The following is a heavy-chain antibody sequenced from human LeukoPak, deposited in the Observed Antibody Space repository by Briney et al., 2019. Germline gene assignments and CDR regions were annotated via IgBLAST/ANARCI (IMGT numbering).Heavy chain of an antibody. CDR2: IRYDVSNK. V-gene: IGHV3-30*02. CDR3: ANGYDSFDY. D-gene: IGHD5-12*01. CDR1: GFTFSSYG. Sequence: GGSLRLSCAASGFTFSSYGMHWVRQAPGKGLEWVAFIRYDVSNKYYADSVKGRFTISRDNSKNTLYRQMNSLRPEDTAVYYCANGYDSFDYWGQGTLVTVSS. J-gene: IGHJ4*02.